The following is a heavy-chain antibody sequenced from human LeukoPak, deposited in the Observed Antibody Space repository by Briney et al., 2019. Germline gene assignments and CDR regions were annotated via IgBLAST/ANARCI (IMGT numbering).Heavy chain of an antibody. J-gene: IGHJ3*01. CDR2: IWYDGSNE. CDR3: AREISMFVNAFDL. D-gene: IGHD3-10*02. CDR1: GFSFSNSG. V-gene: IGHV3-33*01. Sequence: GGSLRLSCEASGFSFSNSGMHWVRQAPGKGLEWVAVIWYDGSNEYYADAVKGRFTISRDNSKNTVHLQVNSLRVEDTSVYFCAREISMFVNAFDLWGQGTLVTVTS.